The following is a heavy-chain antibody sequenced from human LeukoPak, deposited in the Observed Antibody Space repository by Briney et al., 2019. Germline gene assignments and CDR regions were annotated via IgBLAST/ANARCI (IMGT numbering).Heavy chain of an antibody. J-gene: IGHJ5*02. CDR1: GDSVSSNTAA. Sequence: SQSLSLTCAISGDSVSSNTAAWNWIRQSPSRGLEWLGRTYYRSKWYYDYAVAVNSRMTIYTDTSKNQFSLQLNSVTPEDTAVYYCARGGSGWSVSLFDPWGQGTLVTVS. CDR2: TYYRSKWYY. CDR3: ARGGSGWSVSLFDP. V-gene: IGHV6-1*01. D-gene: IGHD6-13*01.